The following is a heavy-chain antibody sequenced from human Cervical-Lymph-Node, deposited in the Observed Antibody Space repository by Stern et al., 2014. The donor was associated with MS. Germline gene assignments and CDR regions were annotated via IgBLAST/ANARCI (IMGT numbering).Heavy chain of an antibody. V-gene: IGHV3-30*03. J-gene: IGHJ6*02. CDR3: LGVGDAMHV. CDR2: ISFVGSNE. Sequence: MQLVESGGGVVQPGRSLRLSCAVSGFSLNSLGMHWVRQAPGTGLEWVAVISFVGSNERYGDSVKGRFSISRDISNNALYLQMNSLRPEDTAVYYCLGVGDAMHVWGQGTTVIVSS. CDR1: GFSLNSLG.